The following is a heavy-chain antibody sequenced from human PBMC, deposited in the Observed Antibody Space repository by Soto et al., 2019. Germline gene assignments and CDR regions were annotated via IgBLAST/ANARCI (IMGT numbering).Heavy chain of an antibody. Sequence: GGSLRLSCAASGFTFSSYGMHWVRQAPGKGLEWVAVISYDGSNKYYADSVKGRFTISRDNSKNTLYLQMNSLRAEDTVVYYCAKVLRRFLEWLSAYYYYGMDVGGQGTTVTVSS. V-gene: IGHV3-30*18. CDR3: AKVLRRFLEWLSAYYYYGMDV. D-gene: IGHD3-3*01. CDR1: GFTFSSYG. J-gene: IGHJ6*02. CDR2: ISYDGSNK.